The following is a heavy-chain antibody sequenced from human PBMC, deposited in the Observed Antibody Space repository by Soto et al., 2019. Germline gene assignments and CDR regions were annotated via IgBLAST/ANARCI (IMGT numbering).Heavy chain of an antibody. V-gene: IGHV3-30-3*01. D-gene: IGHD4-4*01. Sequence: QVQLVESGGGVVQPGRSLRLSCAASGFTFSSYAMHWVRQAPGKGLEWVAVISYDGSNKYYADSVKGRFTISRDNYKNTLYLQMNSVRAEDTAVYYCARPLWRDDYNWGYFDLWGRGTLVTVSS. CDR2: ISYDGSNK. CDR3: ARPLWRDDYNWGYFDL. CDR1: GFTFSSYA. J-gene: IGHJ2*01.